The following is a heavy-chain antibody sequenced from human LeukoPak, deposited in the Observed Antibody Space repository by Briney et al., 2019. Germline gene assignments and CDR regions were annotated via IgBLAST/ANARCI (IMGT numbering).Heavy chain of an antibody. Sequence: GASVKVSCKASGYTFTGYYMHWVRQAPGQGLEWMGWINPNSGGTNYAQKFQGWVTMTRDTSISTAYMELSRLRSDDTAVYYCARASGSYSSGSWFDPWGQGTLVTVSS. CDR3: ARASGSYSSGSWFDP. CDR2: INPNSGGT. D-gene: IGHD3-10*01. J-gene: IGHJ5*02. CDR1: GYTFTGYY. V-gene: IGHV1-2*04.